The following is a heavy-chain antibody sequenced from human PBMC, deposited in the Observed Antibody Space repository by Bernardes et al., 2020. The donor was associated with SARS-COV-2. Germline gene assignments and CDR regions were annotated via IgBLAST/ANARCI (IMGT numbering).Heavy chain of an antibody. D-gene: IGHD3-10*01. Sequence: GGSLRLSCEVSGFTFSSYTMNWVRQAPGKGLEWVSTITDSGDSTYYADSVKGRFTISRDNSKDTLYLQMNSLRGEDTALYYCVKGRGGMDVWGQGTTVTVSS. CDR2: ITDSGDST. J-gene: IGHJ6*02. CDR1: GFTFSSYT. V-gene: IGHV3-23*01. CDR3: VKGRGGMDV.